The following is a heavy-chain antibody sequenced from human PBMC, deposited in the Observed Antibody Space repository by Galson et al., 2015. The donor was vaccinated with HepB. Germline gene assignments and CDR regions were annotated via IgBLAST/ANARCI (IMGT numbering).Heavy chain of an antibody. CDR1: GFTFSTYV. CDR2: LSGSGGSA. Sequence: SLRLSCAASGFTFSTYVMSWVRQAPGKGLEWVSTLSGSGGSAYYADSVKGRFTISRDNSKNTLYLQMNSLRGEDTAVYYCAKVDCSIPGCYAGYLDLWGRGTLVTVSS. D-gene: IGHD2-2*01. J-gene: IGHJ2*01. CDR3: AKVDCSIPGCYAGYLDL. V-gene: IGHV3-23*01.